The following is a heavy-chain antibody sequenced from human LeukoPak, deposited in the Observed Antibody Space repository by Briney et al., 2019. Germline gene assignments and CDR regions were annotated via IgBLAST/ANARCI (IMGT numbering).Heavy chain of an antibody. Sequence: SETLSLPFTVSGGSISSYYWSWIRPPPGKGLEWIGYIYYSGGTNYNPSLKSRVTISVDTSKNHVSLKLSSVTAADTAVYYCARNYYFDSSGSHWFDPWGQGTLVTVSS. CDR3: ARNYYFDSSGSHWFDP. CDR2: IYYSGGT. J-gene: IGHJ5*02. V-gene: IGHV4-59*01. CDR1: GGSISSYY. D-gene: IGHD3-22*01.